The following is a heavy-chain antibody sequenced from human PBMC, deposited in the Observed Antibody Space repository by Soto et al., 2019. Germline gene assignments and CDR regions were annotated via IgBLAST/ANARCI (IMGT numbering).Heavy chain of an antibody. J-gene: IGHJ6*02. CDR1: VFTFTSSA. D-gene: IGHD2-15*01. CDR3: EAEFPLNDILVAARRSYYYYDMDV. V-gene: IGHV1-58*01. CDR2: IVVGSGNT. Sequence: SGKVSCEASVFTFTSSAVQWVRQTSGQRLERIGWIVVGSGNTNYAQKFQERVTITRDISTSTSYMELSSLRSEETAVYHCEAEFPLNDILVAARRSYYYYDMDVRGQVNTVTVAS.